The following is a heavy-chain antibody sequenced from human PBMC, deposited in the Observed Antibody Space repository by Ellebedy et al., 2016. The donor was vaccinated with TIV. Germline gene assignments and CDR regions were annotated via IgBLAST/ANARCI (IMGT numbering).Heavy chain of an antibody. J-gene: IGHJ4*02. Sequence: GGSLRLSXAASGFTFRNYAMSWVRQPPGKGLEWVSSIVGRGDRTHYADSVKGRFTTSRDNARNTLFLQMNSLRADDTAVYYCAKDLSGSFQTPHLDWGQGNLVTVSS. CDR2: IVGRGDRT. CDR1: GFTFRNYA. D-gene: IGHD1-26*01. CDR3: AKDLSGSFQTPHLD. V-gene: IGHV3-23*01.